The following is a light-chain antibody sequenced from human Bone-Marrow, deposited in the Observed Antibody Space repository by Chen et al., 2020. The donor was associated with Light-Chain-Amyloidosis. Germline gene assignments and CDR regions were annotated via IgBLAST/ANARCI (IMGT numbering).Light chain of an antibody. CDR2: EVT. Sequence: QSALTQPASVSGSPGQSITISCTGTSSYVGGDNHVSWYQQHPDKAPKLMIYEVTNRPSWVPDRFAGSKSDNTASLTISGLQTEDEADYFCSSYTITNTRVFGSGTRVTVL. CDR3: SSYTITNTRV. V-gene: IGLV2-14*01. CDR1: SSYVGGDNH. J-gene: IGLJ1*01.